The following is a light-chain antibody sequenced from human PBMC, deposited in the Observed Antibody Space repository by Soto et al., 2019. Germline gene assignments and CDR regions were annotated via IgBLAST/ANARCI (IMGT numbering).Light chain of an antibody. J-gene: IGKJ4*01. CDR2: DAS. V-gene: IGKV1-33*01. CDR1: QDITTY. Sequence: DVQLTQSPSSLSASVGDRVTITCQASQDITTYLHWYQQKPGKAPKLLISDASSLAPGVPSRFSGSGSGTDFSFTISSLQPEDSGIYYCQQYYDFPPLTFGGGSTVE. CDR3: QQYYDFPPLT.